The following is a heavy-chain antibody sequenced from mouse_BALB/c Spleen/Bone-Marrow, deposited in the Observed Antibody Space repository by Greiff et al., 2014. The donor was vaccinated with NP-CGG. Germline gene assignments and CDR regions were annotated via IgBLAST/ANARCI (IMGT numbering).Heavy chain of an antibody. V-gene: IGHV14-3*02. CDR3: ASSGNYEGGAMDY. D-gene: IGHD2-1*01. CDR1: GFNIKDTF. Sequence: VQLQQSGAELVKPGASVKLSSTASGFNIKDTFMHWMKQRPEQGLEWNGRIDPANGITKYDPKFQGKATITTDTSSNTAYLQLSSLTSEDTAVYYCASSGNYEGGAMDYWGQGTSVTVSS. CDR2: IDPANGIT. J-gene: IGHJ4*01.